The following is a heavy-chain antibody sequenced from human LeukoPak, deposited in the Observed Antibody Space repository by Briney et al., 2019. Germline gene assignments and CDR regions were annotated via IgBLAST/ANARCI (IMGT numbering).Heavy chain of an antibody. V-gene: IGHV3-48*02. J-gene: IGHJ4*02. CDR2: ITTSGGTI. CDR1: GFTFSSYN. Sequence: GGSLRLSCAASGFTFSSYNMNWVRQAPGKGLEWISYITTSGGTIYYADSVKGRFTISRDNAKNSLYLQMSSLRDEDTAVYYCARRIVGAFPFDYWGQGTLVTVSS. D-gene: IGHD1-26*01. CDR3: ARRIVGAFPFDY.